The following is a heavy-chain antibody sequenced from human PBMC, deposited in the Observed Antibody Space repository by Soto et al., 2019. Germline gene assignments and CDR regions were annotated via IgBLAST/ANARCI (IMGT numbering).Heavy chain of an antibody. V-gene: IGHV1-3*01. J-gene: IGHJ5*02. CDR1: GYTFSNYG. Sequence: ASVKVSCKASGYTFSNYGIHWVRQAPGQRLEWMGLINAGNGNTKYSQNFQGRATMTRNTSISTAYMELSSLRSEDTAVYYCASGRSSGWYKRRINWFDPWGQGTLVTVSS. D-gene: IGHD6-19*01. CDR2: INAGNGNT. CDR3: ASGRSSGWYKRRINWFDP.